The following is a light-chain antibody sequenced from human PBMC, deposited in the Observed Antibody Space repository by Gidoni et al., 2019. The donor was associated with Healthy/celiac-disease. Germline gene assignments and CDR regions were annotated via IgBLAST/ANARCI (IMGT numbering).Light chain of an antibody. CDR2: GAS. CDR3: QQYNKWPLYT. J-gene: IGKJ2*01. V-gene: IGKV3-15*01. CDR1: QSVSSN. Sequence: EIVMTQSPATLSVSPGERATLSCRASQSVSSNLAWYLQKPGQAPRLLIYGASTRATGIPARFSGSGSGTDFTLTISSLQSEDFAVYYCQQYNKWPLYTFGQGTKLEIK.